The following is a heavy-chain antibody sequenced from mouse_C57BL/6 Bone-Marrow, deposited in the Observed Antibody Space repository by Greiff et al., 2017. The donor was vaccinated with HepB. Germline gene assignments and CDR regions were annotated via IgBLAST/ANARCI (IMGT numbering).Heavy chain of an antibody. J-gene: IGHJ3*01. CDR2: INPNNGGT. V-gene: IGHV1-18*01. CDR1: GYTFTDYN. CDR3: ARSSGYPWFAY. D-gene: IGHD1-3*01. Sequence: VQLKESGPELVKPGASVKIPCKASGYTFTDYNMDWVKQSHGKSLEWIGDINPNNGGTIYNQKFKGKATLTVDKSSSTAYMELRSLTSEDTAVYYCARSSGYPWFAYWGQGTLVTVSA.